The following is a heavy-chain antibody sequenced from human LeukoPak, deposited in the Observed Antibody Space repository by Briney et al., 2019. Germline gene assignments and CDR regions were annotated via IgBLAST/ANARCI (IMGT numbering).Heavy chain of an antibody. V-gene: IGHV4-39*07. J-gene: IGHJ4*02. Sequence: SETLSLTCSVSGGSISSSSSYWGWIRQPPGKGLEWIGEINHSGSTNYNPSLKNRVTISLDTSKYQFSLKLSSVTAADTAVYYCARAYITATGTLDYWDQGSLVTVSS. CDR1: GGSISSSSSY. CDR2: INHSGST. CDR3: ARAYITATGTLDY. D-gene: IGHD6-13*01.